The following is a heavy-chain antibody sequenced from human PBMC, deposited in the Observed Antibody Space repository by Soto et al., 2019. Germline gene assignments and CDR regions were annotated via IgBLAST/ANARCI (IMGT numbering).Heavy chain of an antibody. V-gene: IGHV3-48*02. J-gene: IGHJ4*02. Sequence: EVQLVESGGGLVQPGGSLRLSCAASGFTFSSYSMNWVRQAPGKGLEWVSYISSSSSTIYYADSVKGRFTISRDNAKNPLYLQMNSRRDEDTAVYYCARDPRGIVGANARYYWGQGTLVTVSS. CDR3: ARDPRGIVGANARYY. CDR1: GFTFSSYS. D-gene: IGHD1-26*01. CDR2: ISSSSSTI.